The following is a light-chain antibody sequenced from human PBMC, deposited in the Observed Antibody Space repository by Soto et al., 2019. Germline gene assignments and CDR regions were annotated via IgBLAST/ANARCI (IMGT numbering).Light chain of an antibody. CDR3: QQRGNWPIT. J-gene: IGKJ5*01. CDR1: QNVYTY. V-gene: IGKV3-11*01. Sequence: DIILTRSPATLSLSPGERATLSCRASQNVYTYLAWYQQKPGQAPRLLIYDASNRATGIPARFSGSGSGTDFTLTISSLAPEDFAVYYCQQRGNWPITFGQGTRLEIK. CDR2: DAS.